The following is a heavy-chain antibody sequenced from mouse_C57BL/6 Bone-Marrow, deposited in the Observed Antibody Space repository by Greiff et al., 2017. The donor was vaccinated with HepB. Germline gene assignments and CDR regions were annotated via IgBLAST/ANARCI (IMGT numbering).Heavy chain of an antibody. CDR1: GYTFTSYW. V-gene: IGHV1-55*01. CDR3: ARDGYFLYWYFDV. J-gene: IGHJ1*03. CDR2: IYPGSGST. Sequence: QVQLKQPGAELVKPGASVKMSCKASGYTFTSYWLTWVKQRPGQGLEWIGDIYPGSGSTNYNEKFKSKATLTVDTSSSTAYMQLSSLTSEDSAVYYCARDGYFLYWYFDVWGTGTTVTVAS. D-gene: IGHD2-3*01.